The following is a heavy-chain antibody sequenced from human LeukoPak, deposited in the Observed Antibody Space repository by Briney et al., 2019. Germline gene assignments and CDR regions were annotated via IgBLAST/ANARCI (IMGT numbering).Heavy chain of an antibody. D-gene: IGHD3-3*01. Sequence: SETLSLTCTVSGGSISNSNYLWGWIRQPPETGLEWVGSISYSGSTYYNPSLKSRVTISVDTSKNQFSLKLSSVTAADTAVYYCARALMREYDFWSGYHNSNYYYYYMDVWGKGTTVTVSS. CDR2: ISYSGST. J-gene: IGHJ6*03. CDR1: GGSISNSNYL. V-gene: IGHV4-39*07. CDR3: ARALMREYDFWSGYHNSNYYYYYMDV.